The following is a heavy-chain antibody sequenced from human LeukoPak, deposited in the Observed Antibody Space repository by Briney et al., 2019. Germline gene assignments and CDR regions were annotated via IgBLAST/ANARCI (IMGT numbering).Heavy chain of an antibody. CDR1: GFTFNNYW. CDR2: IRYDGSEK. CDR3: ASSGLAYYYDSSGYYPEDY. V-gene: IGHV3-7*01. D-gene: IGHD3-22*01. J-gene: IGHJ4*02. Sequence: GGSLRLSCEASGFTFNNYWMSWVRQAPGKGLEWVANIRYDGSEKYYVDSVKGRFTISRDNAKNSLYLQMNSLTAEGTAVYYCASSGLAYYYDSSGYYPEDYWGQGTLVTVSS.